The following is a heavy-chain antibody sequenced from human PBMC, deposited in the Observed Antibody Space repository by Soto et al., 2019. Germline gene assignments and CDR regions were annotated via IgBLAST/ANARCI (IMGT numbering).Heavy chain of an antibody. CDR3: VRDFR. J-gene: IGHJ4*02. V-gene: IGHV3-74*01. CDR1: GFPFSNSW. Sequence: EVQLVESGGGLVQPGGSLRLSCAASGFPFSNSWMSWVRQAPGKGLVWVSRINGDGSSTNYADSVKGRFTISRDKAMKTLHLQMNSLRVEDTAVYYCVRDFRWGQGTLVTVSS. CDR2: INGDGSST.